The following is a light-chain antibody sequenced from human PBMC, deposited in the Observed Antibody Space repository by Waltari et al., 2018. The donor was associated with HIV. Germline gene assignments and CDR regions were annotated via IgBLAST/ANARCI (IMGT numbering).Light chain of an antibody. CDR1: SSDVGGYNY. Sequence: QSALTQPASVSGSPGQSITISCTGTSSDVGGYNYVSWYQQHPGKAPKLVIYDVSERPSGVSIRFSGSKSGNTASLTISGLQAEDEADYNCCSYAGSSTLLFGGGTKVTVL. V-gene: IGLV2-23*01. CDR3: CSYAGSSTLL. CDR2: DVS. J-gene: IGLJ2*01.